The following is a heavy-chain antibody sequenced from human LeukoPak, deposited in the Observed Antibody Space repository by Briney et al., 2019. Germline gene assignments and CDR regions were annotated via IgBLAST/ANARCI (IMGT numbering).Heavy chain of an antibody. CDR1: GFTFSSYA. CDR3: AKGGVNDFRPAYYMDY. V-gene: IGHV3-30-3*01. Sequence: GRSLRLSCAASGFTFSSYAMHWVRQAPGKGLEWVAVISYDGSNKYYADSVKGRFTISRDNSKNTLYLQMNSLRPEDTAVYYCAKGGVNDFRPAYYMDYWGQGTLVTVSS. J-gene: IGHJ4*02. CDR2: ISYDGSNK. D-gene: IGHD3-3*01.